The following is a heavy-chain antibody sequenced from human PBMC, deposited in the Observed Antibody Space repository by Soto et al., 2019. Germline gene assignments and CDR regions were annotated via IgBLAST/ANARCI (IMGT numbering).Heavy chain of an antibody. V-gene: IGHV1-69*02. CDR2: ITPVLDMA. CDR1: GGTFSRNT. J-gene: IGHJ6*02. Sequence: QVQLVQSGAEVKKPGSSVRVSCKASGGTFSRNTLSWVRQAPGQGLAWMGRITPVLDMADYEQKFQDRLTITADKSTTTIYMELGSLRSEDTAIYYCARAISSGGRFSGMDVWGQGTTVTVSS. D-gene: IGHD3-16*01. CDR3: ARAISSGGRFSGMDV.